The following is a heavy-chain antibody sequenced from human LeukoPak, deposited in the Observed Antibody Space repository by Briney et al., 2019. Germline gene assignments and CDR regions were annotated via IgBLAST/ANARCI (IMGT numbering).Heavy chain of an antibody. CDR1: GFTFSRYG. J-gene: IGHJ4*02. Sequence: PGGSLRLSCAASGFTFSRYGMHWVRQAPGKGLEWVALMWYDGSNKYYADFVKGRFTISRDNSKNTLYLQMNSLRAEDTAVYYCASDWSRFGELLYYWGQGTLVTVSS. V-gene: IGHV3-33*01. CDR3: ASDWSRFGELLYY. CDR2: MWYDGSNK. D-gene: IGHD3-10*01.